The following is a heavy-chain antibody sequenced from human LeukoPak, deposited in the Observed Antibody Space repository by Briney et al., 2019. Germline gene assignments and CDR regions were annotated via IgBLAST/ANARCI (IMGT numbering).Heavy chain of an antibody. J-gene: IGHJ4*02. CDR3: ARDRGYSNFDY. CDR2: MNEDGSEK. V-gene: IGHV3-7*01. Sequence: QSGGSLRLSCAASGFGFSNYWMSWVRQAPGKGLEWVANMNEDGSEKNYVDSVKGRFTISRDNAKDSLYLQMNSLRAEDTAVYYCARDRGYSNFDYWGQGTLLTVSS. D-gene: IGHD4-11*01. CDR1: GFGFSNYW.